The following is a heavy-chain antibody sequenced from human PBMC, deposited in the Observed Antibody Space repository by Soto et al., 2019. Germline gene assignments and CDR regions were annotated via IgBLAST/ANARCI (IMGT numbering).Heavy chain of an antibody. CDR3: SWSLNS. J-gene: IGHJ4*02. V-gene: IGHV3-7*01. CDR2: INPDGSQT. D-gene: IGHD1-26*01. CDR1: GFPFSTSG. Sequence: EVQLVQSGGGLVQPGGPLRPSCPPSGFPFSTSGLDWVRQAPGKGLGWVANINPDGSQTYYVDSVKGRFTVSRDNAENSVYLQLHSLRVEDTAVYYCSWSLNSWGQGTLVTVSS.